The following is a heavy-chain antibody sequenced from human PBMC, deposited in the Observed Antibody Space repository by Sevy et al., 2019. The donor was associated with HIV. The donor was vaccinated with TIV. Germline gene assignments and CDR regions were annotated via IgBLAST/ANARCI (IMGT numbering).Heavy chain of an antibody. CDR1: GFTFSSYE. J-gene: IGHJ6*02. Sequence: GGSLRLSCAASGFTFSSYEMKWVRQAPGKGLEWVLYINSSGSTIYHADSVKGRFHISRDKAKNSLYLEMNSLRSEDTAVYYCARGPGNYYGMDVWGQGATVTVSS. CDR2: INSSGSTI. D-gene: IGHD1-26*01. V-gene: IGHV3-48*03. CDR3: ARGPGNYYGMDV.